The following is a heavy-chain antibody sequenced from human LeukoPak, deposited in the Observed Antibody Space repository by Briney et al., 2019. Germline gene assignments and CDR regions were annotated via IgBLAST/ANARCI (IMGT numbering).Heavy chain of an antibody. D-gene: IGHD2-2*01. CDR2: ISGSGGST. J-gene: IGHJ5*01. V-gene: IGHV3-23*01. CDR1: RFTFSGYA. Sequence: GGSLRLSCAASRFTFSGYAMSWVRQAPGKGLEWVSGISGSGGSTYYADSMKGRFTISRDNFENTLYLQMNSLRAEDTAVYYCAKGRVPAAQAWFDSWGQGTLVTVSS. CDR3: AKGRVPAAQAWFDS.